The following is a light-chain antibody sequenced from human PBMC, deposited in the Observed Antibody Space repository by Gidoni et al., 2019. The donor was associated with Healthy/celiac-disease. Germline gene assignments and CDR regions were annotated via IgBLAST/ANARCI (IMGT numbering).Light chain of an antibody. J-gene: IGLJ1*01. V-gene: IGLV2-14*01. CDR2: EVS. CDR3: SSYTSSSTYV. Sequence: QSALTQPASVSGSPEQPITISCTGTSSDVGGYNYVSWYQQHPGKAPKLMIYEVSNRPSGVSNLFSGSKSGNTASLTISGLQAEDEADYYCSSYTSSSTYVFGTGTKVTVL. CDR1: SSDVGGYNY.